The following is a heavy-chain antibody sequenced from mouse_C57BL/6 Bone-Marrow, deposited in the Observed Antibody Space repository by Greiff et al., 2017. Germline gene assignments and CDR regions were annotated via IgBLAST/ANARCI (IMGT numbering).Heavy chain of an antibody. CDR2: IDPSDSET. CDR1: GYTFTSYW. D-gene: IGHD1-1*01. V-gene: IGHV1-52*01. CDR3: ARGGSVVARWCVDV. Sequence: QVQLQQPGAELVRPGSSVKLSCKASGYTFTSYWMHWVKQRPIQGLEWIGNIDPSDSETHYNQKFKDKATLTVDKSSSTAYMQLSSLTSEDSAVYYCARGGSVVARWCVDVWGTGTTVTVSS. J-gene: IGHJ1*03.